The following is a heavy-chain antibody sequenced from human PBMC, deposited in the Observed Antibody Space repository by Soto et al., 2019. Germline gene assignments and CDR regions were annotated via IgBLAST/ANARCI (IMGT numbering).Heavy chain of an antibody. CDR3: AKGRTFFDC. CDR2: ISDGDGAT. V-gene: IGHV3-23*01. J-gene: IGHJ4*02. D-gene: IGHD3-16*01. Sequence: EVHLLESGGGLVQPGGSLRLSCAASGFAFSDYAMTWVRQAPGKGLEWVSDISDGDGATHYADSVKGRFTISRDDSKNTLYLQMDSLRAEDASGYYCAKGRTFFDCWGQGTLVTVSS. CDR1: GFAFSDYA.